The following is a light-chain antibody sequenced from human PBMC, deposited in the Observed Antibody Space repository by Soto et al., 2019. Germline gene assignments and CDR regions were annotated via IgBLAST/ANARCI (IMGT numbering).Light chain of an antibody. Sequence: SYELTQPSSVSVSPGQTAGITCSGDILSKKYARWFQQKPGQAPVLVIYKDSERPSGIPERFSDSSSGSTVTLTISGAQVEDEADYYCYSAADNNRVFGGGTKLTVL. J-gene: IGLJ3*02. CDR3: YSAADNNRV. CDR1: ILSKKY. V-gene: IGLV3-27*01. CDR2: KDS.